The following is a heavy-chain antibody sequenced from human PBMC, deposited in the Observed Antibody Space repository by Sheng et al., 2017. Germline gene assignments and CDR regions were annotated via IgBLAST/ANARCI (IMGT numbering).Heavy chain of an antibody. V-gene: IGHV4-4*07. Sequence: QVQLQESGPGLVKPSETLSLTCTVSGGSISSYYWSWIRQPAGKGLEWIGRIYTSGSTNYNPSLKSRVTMSVDTSKNQFSLKLSSVTAADTAVYYCARILMIAAASVYYYYGMDVWGQGTTVTV. CDR3: ARILMIAAASVYYYYGMDV. J-gene: IGHJ6*02. D-gene: IGHD6-13*01. CDR2: IYTSGST. CDR1: GGSISSYY.